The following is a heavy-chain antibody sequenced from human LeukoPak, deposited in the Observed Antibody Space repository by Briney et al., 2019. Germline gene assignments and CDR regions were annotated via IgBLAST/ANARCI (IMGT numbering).Heavy chain of an antibody. CDR3: AKDVAVAGTWVY. V-gene: IGHV3-23*01. CDR1: GFTFSRFP. D-gene: IGHD6-19*01. J-gene: IGHJ4*02. Sequence: PGGSLRLSCAASGFTFSRFPMSWLRQAPGKVLEWVSAITGGGDSIYYADSVKGRFTISRDNSKNTLYLQMNTLRAEDRAVYYCAKDVAVAGTWVYWGQGTLVTVSS. CDR2: ITGGGDSI.